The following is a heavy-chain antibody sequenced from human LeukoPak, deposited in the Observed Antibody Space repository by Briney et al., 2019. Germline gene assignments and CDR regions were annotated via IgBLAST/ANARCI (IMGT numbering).Heavy chain of an antibody. V-gene: IGHV4-4*02. CDR2: VHQSGTT. Sequence: SETLSLTCAVSGGSISSSDWWSWVRQPPGKGLEWIGEVHQSGTTNYNPSLKSRVTMSVDKSKNQFTLKLSSVTAADTAVYFCASADYYRIDFWGQGTLVTVSS. CDR3: ASADYYRIDF. D-gene: IGHD3-10*01. CDR1: GGSISSSDW. J-gene: IGHJ4*02.